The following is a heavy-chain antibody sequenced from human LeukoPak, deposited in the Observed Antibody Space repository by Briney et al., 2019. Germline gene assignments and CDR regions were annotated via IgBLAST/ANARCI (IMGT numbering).Heavy chain of an antibody. Sequence: GRSLRLSCAASVFTFSRYAMGWVRQAPGQGLEWVSAISASGDSTKYADSVKGRSTISRDNSKNTVSLPMNSLRAEDTAVEYCATIRGYNPDDWGQGTLVTVSS. D-gene: IGHD3-22*01. V-gene: IGHV3-23*01. CDR1: VFTFSRYA. CDR3: ATIRGYNPDD. J-gene: IGHJ4*02. CDR2: ISASGDST.